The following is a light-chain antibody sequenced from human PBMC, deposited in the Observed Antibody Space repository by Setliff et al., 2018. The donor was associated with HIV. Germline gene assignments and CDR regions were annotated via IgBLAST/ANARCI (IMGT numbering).Light chain of an antibody. CDR2: EVS. V-gene: IGLV2-18*02. CDR3: SSYTSSSTPYV. J-gene: IGLJ1*01. CDR1: SSDVGSYNR. Sequence: QSALTQPPSVSGSPGQSVTISCTGTSSDVGSYNRVSWYQQPPGTAPKLMIYEVSNRPSGVPDRFSGSKSGNTASLTISGLQAEDEADYYCSSYTSSSTPYVFGTGTKATVL.